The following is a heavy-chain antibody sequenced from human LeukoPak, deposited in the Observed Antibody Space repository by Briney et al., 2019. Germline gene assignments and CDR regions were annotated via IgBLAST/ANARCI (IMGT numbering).Heavy chain of an antibody. J-gene: IGHJ3*02. Sequence: SETLSLTCTVSGGSISSHYWSWIRQPPGKGLEWIGYIYYSGSTNYNPSLKSRVTISVDTSKSQFSLKLSSVTAADTAMYYCARQDYYDSSGYSSGVQTPGAFDIWGQGTMVTVSS. CDR3: ARQDYYDSSGYSSGVQTPGAFDI. D-gene: IGHD3-22*01. CDR1: GGSISSHY. V-gene: IGHV4-59*11. CDR2: IYYSGST.